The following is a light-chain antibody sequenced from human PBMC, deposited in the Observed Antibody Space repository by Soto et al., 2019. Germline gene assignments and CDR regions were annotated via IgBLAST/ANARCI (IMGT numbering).Light chain of an antibody. J-gene: IGLJ2*01. V-gene: IGLV2-8*01. CDR1: SSDVGAYNF. CDR2: EVD. CDR3: NSYAGSNHFVV. Sequence: QSALTQPPSASGSPGQSVPISCTGTSSDVGAYNFVSWFQQTPGKAPKLIIYEVDKRPSGVPDRFSGSKSGNTASLTVSGLQAEDDADYYCNSYAGSNHFVVFGGGTKLTVL.